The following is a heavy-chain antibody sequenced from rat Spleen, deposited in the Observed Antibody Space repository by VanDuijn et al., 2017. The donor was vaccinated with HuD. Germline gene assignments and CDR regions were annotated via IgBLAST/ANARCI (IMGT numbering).Heavy chain of an antibody. CDR3: AARFISMQELITTSLDY. CDR2: ISYEGSST. Sequence: EVQLVESGGGLVQPGRSLKLSCAASGFTFSDYYMAWVRQAPKKGLEWVASISYEGSSTYYGDSVKGRFTISRDNAKSSLYLQMDSLRSEDTATYYCAARFISMQELITTSLDYWGRGVMVTVSS. V-gene: IGHV5-22*01. CDR1: GFTFSDYY. J-gene: IGHJ2*01. D-gene: IGHD1-12*02.